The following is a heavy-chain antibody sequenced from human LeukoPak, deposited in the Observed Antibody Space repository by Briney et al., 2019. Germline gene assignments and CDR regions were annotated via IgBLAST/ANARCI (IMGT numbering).Heavy chain of an antibody. J-gene: IGHJ4*02. D-gene: IGHD2-2*01. Sequence: PSETLSLTCTVSGGSLSSYYWSWIRQPAGKGLEGSGRIYTSGSTNYNPSLKSRVTISVDTSKNQFSLKLSSVTAADTAVYYCASKYCSSTSCAIGLVDYWGQGTLVTVSS. V-gene: IGHV4-4*07. CDR1: GGSLSSYY. CDR3: ASKYCSSTSCAIGLVDY. CDR2: IYTSGST.